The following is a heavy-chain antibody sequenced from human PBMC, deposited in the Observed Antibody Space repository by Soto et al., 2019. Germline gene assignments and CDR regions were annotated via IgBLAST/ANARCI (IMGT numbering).Heavy chain of an antibody. Sequence: QVQLVQSGAEVKKPGASVKVSCKASGYTFTGYDLNWVRQATGQGLEWMGWMNPNTGNTGYAQKFQGRVTMTMDTATSTAYMELSSLRSDDTAVYYCARGKTTLTDLDYWGQGTLLTVSS. D-gene: IGHD1-1*01. CDR3: ARGKTTLTDLDY. CDR2: MNPNTGNT. J-gene: IGHJ4*02. CDR1: GYTFTGYD. V-gene: IGHV1-8*01.